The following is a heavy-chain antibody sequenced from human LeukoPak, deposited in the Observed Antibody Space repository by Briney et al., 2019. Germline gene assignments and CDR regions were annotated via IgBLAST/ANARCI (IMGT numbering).Heavy chain of an antibody. D-gene: IGHD1-26*01. J-gene: IGHJ4*02. V-gene: IGHV3-66*04. CDR1: GFTFSSYA. Sequence: PGGSLRLSCAASGFTFSSYAMSWVRQAPGKGLGWVSVIYSGGSTFYADSVKGRFTISRDNSKNTLYLQMNSLRAEDTAVYYCARQSGTYPIFDYWGQGTLVTVSS. CDR3: ARQSGTYPIFDY. CDR2: IYSGGST.